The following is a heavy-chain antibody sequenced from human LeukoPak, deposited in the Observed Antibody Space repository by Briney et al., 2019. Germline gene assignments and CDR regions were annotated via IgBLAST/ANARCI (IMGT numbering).Heavy chain of an antibody. Sequence: GGSLRLSCAASGFAFSSYAMHWVRQAPGKGLEYVSAISHDGATKYYANSVKGRFTISRDNSKNTLYLQMGSLRVEDMAVYYCASADCWGPATLVTVSS. V-gene: IGHV3-64*01. CDR1: GFAFSSYA. CDR3: ASADC. J-gene: IGHJ4*01. CDR2: ISHDGATK.